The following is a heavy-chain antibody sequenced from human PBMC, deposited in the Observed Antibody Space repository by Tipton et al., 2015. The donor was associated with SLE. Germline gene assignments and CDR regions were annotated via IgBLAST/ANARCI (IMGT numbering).Heavy chain of an antibody. Sequence: TLSLTCTVSGGSISSHYWSWIRQPAGKGLEWIGHIYTSGSTNYNPSLKSRVTISVDTSKNQFSLKLSSVTAADTAVYYCARDLTRGHHAFDIWGQGTMVTVSS. V-gene: IGHV4-4*07. J-gene: IGHJ3*02. CDR1: GGSISSHY. CDR2: IYTSGST. D-gene: IGHD2-8*02. CDR3: ARDLTRGHHAFDI.